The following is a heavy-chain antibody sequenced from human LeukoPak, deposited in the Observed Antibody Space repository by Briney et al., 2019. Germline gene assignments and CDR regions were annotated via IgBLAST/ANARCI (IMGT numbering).Heavy chain of an antibody. D-gene: IGHD6-6*01. CDR2: IYHTGST. CDR1: GYSISSGYY. J-gene: IGHJ4*02. CDR3: ARFPGSISARPTDY. V-gene: IGHV4-38-2*01. Sequence: PSETLSLTCAVSGYSISSGYYWGWIRQPPGKGLEWIGSIYHTGSTYYNPSLRNRVSISVDTSKNPFSLKLSSMTAADTAVYYCARFPGSISARPTDYWGQGTLVTVSS.